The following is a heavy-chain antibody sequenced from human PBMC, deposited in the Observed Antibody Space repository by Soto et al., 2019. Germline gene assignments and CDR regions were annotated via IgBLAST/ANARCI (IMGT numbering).Heavy chain of an antibody. Sequence: SETLSLTCTVSGASINNTSYYWGWIRQSPGKGLEWIGNIYYSGKTYYSPSLKSRVSISVDAPRNQFSLRLSSVTAADTAVYYCGRPWGIGLTPPGPWGQGVLVTVSS. CDR1: GASINNTSYY. D-gene: IGHD6-13*01. J-gene: IGHJ5*02. CDR3: GRPWGIGLTPPGP. V-gene: IGHV4-39*01. CDR2: IYYSGKT.